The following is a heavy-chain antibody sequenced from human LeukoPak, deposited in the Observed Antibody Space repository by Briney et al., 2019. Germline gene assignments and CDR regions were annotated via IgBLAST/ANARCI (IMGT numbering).Heavy chain of an antibody. D-gene: IGHD2-2*02. V-gene: IGHV5-51*01. CDR2: IYPGDSDT. CDR1: GYSFTSYW. Sequence: GESLKISCKGSGYSFTSYWIGWVRQMPGKGLEWMGIIYPGDSDTRYSPSFQGQVTISAVKSISTAYLQWSSLKASDTAMYYCARLVPAAIGELDYWGQGTLVTVSA. J-gene: IGHJ4*02. CDR3: ARLVPAAIGELDY.